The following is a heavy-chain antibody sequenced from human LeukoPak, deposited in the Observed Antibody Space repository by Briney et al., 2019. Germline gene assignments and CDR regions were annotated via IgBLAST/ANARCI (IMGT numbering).Heavy chain of an antibody. Sequence: GGSLRLSCAASGFTFSSHRMNWVRQAPGKGLEWVSSISSSSSNIYYADSAKGRFTISRDNAKNSLYLQMNSLRAEDTAVYYCARDVGYYFDYWGQGTLVTVSS. CDR3: ARDVGYYFDY. V-gene: IGHV3-21*01. D-gene: IGHD3-10*01. J-gene: IGHJ4*02. CDR2: ISSSSSNI. CDR1: GFTFSSHR.